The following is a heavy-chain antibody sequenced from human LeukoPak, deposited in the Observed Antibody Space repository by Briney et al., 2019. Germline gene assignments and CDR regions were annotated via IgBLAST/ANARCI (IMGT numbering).Heavy chain of an antibody. D-gene: IGHD3-16*01. CDR2: IIDNGYIT. V-gene: IGHV3-23*01. CDR1: GFTFSSYA. CDR3: AKLGGQEVHNYYVAV. J-gene: IGHJ6*03. Sequence: GGSLRLSCAASGFTFSSYAMSWVRQAPGKGLEWVSGIIDNGYITYYANSVKGRFTISRDNSKNTLYLQMNSLRAEDTAVYYCAKLGGQEVHNYYVAVWGKGTTVAVSS.